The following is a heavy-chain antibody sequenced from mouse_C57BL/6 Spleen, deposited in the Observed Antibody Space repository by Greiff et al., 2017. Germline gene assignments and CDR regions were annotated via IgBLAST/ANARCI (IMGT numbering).Heavy chain of an antibody. CDR3: ARERDGYPFAY. J-gene: IGHJ3*01. CDR1: GYTFTSYW. D-gene: IGHD2-3*01. V-gene: IGHV1-59*01. CDR2: IDPSDSYT. Sequence: VQLQQPGAELVRPGTSVKLSCKASGYTFTSYWMHWVKQRPGQGLEWIGVIDPSDSYTNYNQKFKGKATLTVDTSSSTAYMQLSSLTSEDSAVYYCARERDGYPFAYWGQGTLVTVSA.